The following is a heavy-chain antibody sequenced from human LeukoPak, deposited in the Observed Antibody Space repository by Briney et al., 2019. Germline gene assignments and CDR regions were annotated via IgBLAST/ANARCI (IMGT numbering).Heavy chain of an antibody. CDR3: ARCSSGSGSYYNNWFDP. D-gene: IGHD3-10*01. CDR2: IYYSGST. V-gene: IGHV4-31*03. Sequence: SQTLSLTCTVSGGSISSGGYYWRWIRQHPGKGLEWIGYIYYSGSTYYNPSLKSRVTISVDTSKNQFSLKLSSVTAADTAVYYCARCSSGSGSYYNNWFDPWGQGTLVTVSS. CDR1: GGSISSGGYY. J-gene: IGHJ5*02.